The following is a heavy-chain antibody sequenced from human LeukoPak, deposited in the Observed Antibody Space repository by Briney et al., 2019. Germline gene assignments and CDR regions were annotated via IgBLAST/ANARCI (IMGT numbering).Heavy chain of an antibody. Sequence: SETLSLTCTVSGYSISSNNCWGWIRQPPGKGLEWVGYILSNGNAYYNSSLKSRVTMSVDTSKNQFSLNLRSVTAEDTAVYYCARNQAVTGNHGAMDIWGQGTMVTVSS. CDR3: ARNQAVTGNHGAMDI. V-gene: IGHV4-28*01. J-gene: IGHJ3*02. CDR1: GYSISSNNC. CDR2: ILSNGNA. D-gene: IGHD6-19*01.